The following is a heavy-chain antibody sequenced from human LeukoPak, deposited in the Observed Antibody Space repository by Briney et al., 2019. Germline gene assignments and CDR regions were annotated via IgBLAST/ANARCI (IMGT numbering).Heavy chain of an antibody. CDR2: MNPSGGT. Sequence: SVKVSCKASGYTFSIYNMHWVRQAPGQRLEWMGIMNPSGGTSDAPKLQARITMTRDTPTSTLYMELSSLRSEDTAVYYCAREGGAGTGLDFWGQGTLVTASP. V-gene: IGHV1-46*01. CDR1: GYTFSIYN. J-gene: IGHJ4*02. CDR3: AREGGAGTGLDF. D-gene: IGHD6-13*01.